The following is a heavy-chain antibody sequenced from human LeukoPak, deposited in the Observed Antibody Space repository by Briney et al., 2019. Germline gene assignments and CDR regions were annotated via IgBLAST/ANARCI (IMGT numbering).Heavy chain of an antibody. CDR2: INHRGST. CDR3: ARQTGSGLFILP. Sequence: SETLSLTCAVYGGSFSGYYWSWIRQPPGKGREWIGEINHRGSTNYNPSLKSRVTISVDTCKNQFSQKLSSVTAADTAVYYCARQTGSGLFILPGGQGALVTVSS. D-gene: IGHD3/OR15-3a*01. V-gene: IGHV4-34*01. J-gene: IGHJ4*02. CDR1: GGSFSGYY.